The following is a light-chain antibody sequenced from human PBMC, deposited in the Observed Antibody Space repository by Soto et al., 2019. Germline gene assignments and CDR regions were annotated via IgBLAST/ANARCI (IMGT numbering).Light chain of an antibody. J-gene: IGKJ5*01. CDR3: QQYNNWPAIT. CDR1: QSVSSN. CDR2: GAS. Sequence: EIVMTQSPDTLSVSPGERATLSCRASQSVSSNLAWYHQKPGQAPRLLIFGASTRATGIPARFSGSGSGTEFTLTISSLQSEDFAVYYCQQYNNWPAITFGQGTRLEMK. V-gene: IGKV3D-15*01.